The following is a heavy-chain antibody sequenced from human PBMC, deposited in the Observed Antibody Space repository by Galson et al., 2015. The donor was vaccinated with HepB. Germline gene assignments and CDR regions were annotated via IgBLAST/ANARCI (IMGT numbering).Heavy chain of an antibody. D-gene: IGHD1-26*01. CDR2: VYYSGSGNT. Sequence: SETLSLTCTVSGGSISGFSWSWIRQPPGKGLEYIGYVYYSGSGNTNYNPSLKSRVTISVDTSKTQFSLKLSSVTAADTAVYYCARDRRGLGDFDYWGQGTLVTVSS. CDR1: GGSISGFS. J-gene: IGHJ4*02. V-gene: IGHV4-59*01. CDR3: ARDRRGLGDFDY.